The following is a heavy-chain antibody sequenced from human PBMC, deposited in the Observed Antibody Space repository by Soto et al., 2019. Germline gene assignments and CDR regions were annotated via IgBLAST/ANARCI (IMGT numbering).Heavy chain of an antibody. Sequence: EVQLLESGGGLVQPGGSLRLSCAASGFTFSSYAMSWVRQAPGKGLEWVSAISGSGGSTYYADSVKGRFTISRDNSKNTLYQQMNGLRAEDTAVYYCAKDPQGWLVPTQFDYWGQGTLVTVSS. CDR2: ISGSGGST. CDR1: GFTFSSYA. V-gene: IGHV3-23*01. J-gene: IGHJ4*02. CDR3: AKDPQGWLVPTQFDY. D-gene: IGHD6-19*01.